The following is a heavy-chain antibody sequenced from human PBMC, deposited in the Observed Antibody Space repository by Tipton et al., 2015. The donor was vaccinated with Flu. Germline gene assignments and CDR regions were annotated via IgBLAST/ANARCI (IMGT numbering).Heavy chain of an antibody. Sequence: TLSLTCTVSGGSIISYYWSWIRQPPGKGLEWIGYIYYSGSTKYNPSLKSRVTISVDTSKNQFYLEMRSVTAADMAVYYCARRDFSNYVSDPKNWFDRWGQGTLVTVSS. CDR1: GGSIISYY. V-gene: IGHV4-59*08. CDR3: ARRDFSNYVSDPKNWFDR. J-gene: IGHJ5*02. D-gene: IGHD4-11*01. CDR2: IYYSGST.